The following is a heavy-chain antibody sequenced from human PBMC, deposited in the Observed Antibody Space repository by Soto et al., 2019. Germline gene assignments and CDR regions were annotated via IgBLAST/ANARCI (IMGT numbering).Heavy chain of an antibody. CDR1: GFTFSNAW. V-gene: IGHV3-15*01. J-gene: IGHJ6*03. D-gene: IGHD2-8*01. Sequence: GGSLRLSCAASGFTFSNAWMSWVRQAPGKGLEWVGRIKSKTDGGTTDYAAPVKGRFTISRDDSKNTLYLQMNSLKTEDTAVYYCTTRSIVLKEGEYYYYYYMDVWGKGTTVTVSS. CDR3: TTRSIVLKEGEYYYYYYMDV. CDR2: IKSKTDGGTT.